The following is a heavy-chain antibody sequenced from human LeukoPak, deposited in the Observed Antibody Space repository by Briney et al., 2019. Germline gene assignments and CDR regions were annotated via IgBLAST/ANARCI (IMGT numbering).Heavy chain of an antibody. D-gene: IGHD6-13*01. J-gene: IGHJ5*02. CDR3: ARRNGIAAAGTRNWFDP. CDR1: GYTFTSYG. Sequence: ASVKVSCKASGYTFTSYGISWVRQAPGQGLEWMGWISAYNGNTNYAQKLQGRVTMTTDTSTSTAYMELRSLRSDDTAVYYCARRNGIAAAGTRNWFDPWGQGTLVTVSS. CDR2: ISAYNGNT. V-gene: IGHV1-18*01.